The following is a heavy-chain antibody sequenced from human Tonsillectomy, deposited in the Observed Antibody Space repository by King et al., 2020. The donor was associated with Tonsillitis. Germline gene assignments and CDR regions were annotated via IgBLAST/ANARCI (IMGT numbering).Heavy chain of an antibody. CDR1: GFTFDDYT. CDR3: AKDVSPYYDILPGYYMAHFDY. D-gene: IGHD3-9*01. J-gene: IGHJ4*02. CDR2: ISWDVGST. Sequence: VQLVESGGVVVQPGGSLRLSCAASGFTFDDYTMHWVRQAPGKGLEWVSLISWDVGSTYYAVSVKGRFTLSRDNSKNSLYLQMNSLRTEDTALYSCAKDVSPYYDILPGYYMAHFDYWGQGTLVTVSS. V-gene: IGHV3-43*01.